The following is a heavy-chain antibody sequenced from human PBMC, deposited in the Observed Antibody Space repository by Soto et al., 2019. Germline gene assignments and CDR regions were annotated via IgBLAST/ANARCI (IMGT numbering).Heavy chain of an antibody. CDR3: ARHLSSTSYWVYYYYYMDV. J-gene: IGHJ6*03. Sequence: SETLSLTCTVSGGSISSSIYYWGWIRQPLGKGLEWIGSIYYSGSTYYNPSLKSRVTISVDTSKNQFSLKLSSVTAADTAVYYCARHLSSTSYWVYYYYYMDVWGKGTTVTV. V-gene: IGHV4-39*01. D-gene: IGHD2-2*01. CDR2: IYYSGST. CDR1: GGSISSSIYY.